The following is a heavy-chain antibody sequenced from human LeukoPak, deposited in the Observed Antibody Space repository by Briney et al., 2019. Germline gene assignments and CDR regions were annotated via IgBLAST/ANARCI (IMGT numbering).Heavy chain of an antibody. CDR2: ISSSSSYI. D-gene: IGHD2-21*02. CDR1: GFTFSSYS. CDR3: ARDQVVVTANASPYEDYGMDV. J-gene: IGHJ6*02. V-gene: IGHV3-21*01. Sequence: PGGSLRLSCAASGFTFSSYSMNWVRQAPGKGLEWVSSISSSSSYIYYADSVKGRFTISRDNAKNSLYLQMNSLRAEDTAVYYCARDQVVVTANASPYEDYGMDVWGQGTTVTVSS.